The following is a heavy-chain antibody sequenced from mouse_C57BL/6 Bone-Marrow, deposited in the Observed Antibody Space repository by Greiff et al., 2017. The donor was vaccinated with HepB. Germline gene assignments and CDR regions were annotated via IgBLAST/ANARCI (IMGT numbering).Heavy chain of an antibody. CDR1: GYTFTSYG. V-gene: IGHV1-81*01. CDR2: IYPRSGNT. CDR3: ARGDWKAWFAY. J-gene: IGHJ3*01. Sequence: VQLQQSGAELARPGASVKLSCKASGYTFTSYGISWVKQRTGQGLEWIGEIYPRSGNTYYNEKFKGKATLTADKSSSTAYMELRSLTSEDSAVYFCARGDWKAWFAYWGQGTLVTVSA.